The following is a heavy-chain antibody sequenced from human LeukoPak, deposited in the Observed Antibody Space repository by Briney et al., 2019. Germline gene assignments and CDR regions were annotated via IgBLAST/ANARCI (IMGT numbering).Heavy chain of an antibody. CDR3: ALSSSWYGGFFDY. Sequence: PGGSLRLSCAASGFTFSSYGMHWVRQAPGKGLEWVAVISYDGSNKYYADSVKGRFTISRDNSKNTLYLQMNSLRAEDTAVYYCALSSSWYGGFFDYWGQGTLVTVPS. J-gene: IGHJ4*02. CDR1: GFTFSSYG. CDR2: ISYDGSNK. V-gene: IGHV3-30*03. D-gene: IGHD6-13*01.